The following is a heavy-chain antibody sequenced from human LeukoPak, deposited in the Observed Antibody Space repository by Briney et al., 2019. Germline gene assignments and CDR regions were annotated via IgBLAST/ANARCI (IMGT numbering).Heavy chain of an antibody. CDR1: GYTFVTYG. D-gene: IGHD6-19*01. Sequence: ASVKFSCKASGYTFVTYGISWVRQAPGQGLEWMGWISAYNGNTNYAQKLQGRVTMTTDTSTSTAYMELRSLRSDDTAVYYCARVGNRIAVALGDYWGQGTLVTVSS. CDR3: ARVGNRIAVALGDY. CDR2: ISAYNGNT. V-gene: IGHV1-18*01. J-gene: IGHJ4*02.